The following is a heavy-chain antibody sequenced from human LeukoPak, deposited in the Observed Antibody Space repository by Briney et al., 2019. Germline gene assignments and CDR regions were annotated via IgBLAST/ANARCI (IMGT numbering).Heavy chain of an antibody. V-gene: IGHV1-18*01. CDR2: ISAYNGNT. J-gene: IGHJ6*02. D-gene: IGHD1-14*01. CDR3: ARDCSVRTQHWAPCAYKPHYYYGMDV. Sequence: GASVNVSCKASGYTFTIYGISWVRQAPGQGLEWMGWISAYNGNTNYTQKLQGRVTMTTDTSTSTAYMELRSLRSDDTAVYYCARDCSVRTQHWAPCAYKPHYYYGMDVWGQGTTVTVSS. CDR1: GYTFTIYG.